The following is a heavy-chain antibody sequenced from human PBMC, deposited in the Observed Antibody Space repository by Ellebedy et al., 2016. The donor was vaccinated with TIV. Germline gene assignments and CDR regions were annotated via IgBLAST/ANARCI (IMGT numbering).Heavy chain of an antibody. J-gene: IGHJ6*02. Sequence: SVKVSCKGSEGSLSRSAISWVRQAPGQGLEWMGGIHPTFGPTTYAQRFQGRVLITADESTRTAYMELSSLTSADTAVYYCAQAPLFAEIKLLGMDVWGQGTSVTVSS. CDR1: EGSLSRSA. CDR3: AQAPLFAEIKLLGMDV. V-gene: IGHV1-69*13. CDR2: IHPTFGPT. D-gene: IGHD4-23*01.